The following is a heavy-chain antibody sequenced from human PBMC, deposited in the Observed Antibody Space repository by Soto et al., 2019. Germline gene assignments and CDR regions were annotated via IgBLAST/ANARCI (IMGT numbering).Heavy chain of an antibody. V-gene: IGHV4-4*07. CDR1: GGSINTFY. D-gene: IGHD5-12*01. Sequence: SETLSLTCTVSGGSINTFYWSWVRQPAGKGLEWIGRIFSSGSTSFNPSLESRVAMSVDTSKNHFSLNLSSVTAADMAVYYCAREGSYSAYNFAHGIQLWSFAFWAQGALVTVSA. CDR2: IFSSGST. J-gene: IGHJ4*02. CDR3: AREGSYSAYNFAHGIQLWSFAF.